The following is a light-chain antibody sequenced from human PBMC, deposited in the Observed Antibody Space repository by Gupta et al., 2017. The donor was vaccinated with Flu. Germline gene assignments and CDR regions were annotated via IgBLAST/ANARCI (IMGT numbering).Light chain of an antibody. V-gene: IGKV3-15*01. J-gene: IGKJ5*01. CDR2: GAS. Sequence: EIVMTQSPATLSVSPGERATLSCRASQSVSSNLAWYQQKPGQAPRLVIYGASTRATGIPARFSGSGSGTEFTLTISSLQSEDFAVYYCQQDNNWPQAFGQGTRLEIK. CDR3: QQDNNWPQA. CDR1: QSVSSN.